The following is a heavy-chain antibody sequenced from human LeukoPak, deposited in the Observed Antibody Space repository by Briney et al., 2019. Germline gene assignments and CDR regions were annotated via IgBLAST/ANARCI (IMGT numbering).Heavy chain of an antibody. Sequence: SSETLSLTCTVSGGSISSYYWSWIRQPPGKGLEWIGYIYYSGSTNYNPSLKSRVTISVDTSKNQFSLKLSSATAADTAVYYCARSGYQLLSGPFDYWGQGTLVTVSS. CDR1: GGSISSYY. D-gene: IGHD2-2*01. V-gene: IGHV4-59*01. CDR2: IYYSGST. J-gene: IGHJ4*02. CDR3: ARSGYQLLSGPFDY.